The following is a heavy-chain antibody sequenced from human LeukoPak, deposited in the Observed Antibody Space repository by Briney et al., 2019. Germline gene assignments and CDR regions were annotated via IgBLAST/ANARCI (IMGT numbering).Heavy chain of an antibody. V-gene: IGHV3-23*01. CDR2: ISDNSGNT. CDR3: SNGRTSSGTLQHDY. J-gene: IGHJ4*02. CDR1: GVTFSSFA. Sequence: PGGSLRLSCAASGVTFSSFAMSWVRQAPGQGLEWVSAISDNSGNTLYADSVKGRFTISRDNSENALYLQMNSLRAEDTALYYCSNGRTSSGTLQHDYWGQGTLVTVSS. D-gene: IGHD6-19*01.